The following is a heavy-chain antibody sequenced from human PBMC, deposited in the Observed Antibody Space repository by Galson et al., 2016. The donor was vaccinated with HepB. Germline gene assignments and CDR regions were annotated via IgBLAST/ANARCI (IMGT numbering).Heavy chain of an antibody. J-gene: IGHJ6*02. V-gene: IGHV3-53*01. Sequence: SLRLSCAASGFSVSNNYMSWVRKDPGKGLECVSAIHDDGSTNYADLVMGRFTISRDNSNNTLYLEMNSLRAEDVAVYYCARASGIRGIKGAMDVWGQGTTVSVSS. CDR3: ARASGIRGIKGAMDV. CDR2: IHDDGST. D-gene: IGHD3-10*01. CDR1: GFSVSNNY.